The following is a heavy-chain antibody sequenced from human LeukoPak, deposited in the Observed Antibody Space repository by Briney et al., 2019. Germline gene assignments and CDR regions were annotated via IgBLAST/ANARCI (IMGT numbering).Heavy chain of an antibody. CDR1: GYTFTSYG. CDR2: ISAYNGNT. CDR3: ASRRRYCSGGSCSTPFDY. V-gene: IGHV1-18*01. J-gene: IGHJ4*02. Sequence: ASVKVSCKASGYTFTSYGISWVRQAPGQGLEWMGWISAYNGNTNYAQKLQGRVTMTTDTSTSTAYTELRSLRSDDTAVYYCASRRRYCSGGSCSTPFDYWGQGTLVTVSS. D-gene: IGHD2-15*01.